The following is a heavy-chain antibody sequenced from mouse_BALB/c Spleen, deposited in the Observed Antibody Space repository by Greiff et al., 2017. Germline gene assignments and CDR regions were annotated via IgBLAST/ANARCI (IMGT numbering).Heavy chain of an antibody. Sequence: EVQRVESGGDLVKPGGSLKLSCAASGFTFSSYGMSWVRQTPDKRLEWVATISSGGSYTYYPDSVKGRFTISRDNAKNTLYLQMSSLKSEDTAMYYCARNYYGSRYYAMDYWGQGTSVTVSS. CDR3: ARNYYGSRYYAMDY. V-gene: IGHV5-6*01. CDR2: ISSGGSYT. J-gene: IGHJ4*01. D-gene: IGHD1-1*01. CDR1: GFTFSSYG.